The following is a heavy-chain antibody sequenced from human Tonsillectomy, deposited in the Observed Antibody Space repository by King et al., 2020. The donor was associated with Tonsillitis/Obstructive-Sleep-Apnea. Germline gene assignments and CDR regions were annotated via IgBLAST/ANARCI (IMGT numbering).Heavy chain of an antibody. CDR2: ISYSGST. V-gene: IGHV4-61*03. J-gene: IGHJ4*02. Sequence: QLQESGPGLVKPSETLSLTCIVSGGSVSSGHYFWNWVRQPPGRGLEWIGCISYSGSTSYSPSLESRVTISVDTSQNHFALNVTSVTAADAAVYYRVRSPWAYWGPGILVTVSS. CDR3: VRSPWAY. CDR1: GGSVSSGHYF. D-gene: IGHD1-26*01.